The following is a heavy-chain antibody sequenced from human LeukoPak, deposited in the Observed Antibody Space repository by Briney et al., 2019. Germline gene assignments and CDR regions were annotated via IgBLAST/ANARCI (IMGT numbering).Heavy chain of an antibody. CDR1: GFTFSSYA. J-gene: IGHJ4*02. Sequence: GGSLRLSCAASGFTFSSYAMSWVRQAPGKGLEWVSAISGSGGSTYCADSVKGRFTISRDNSKNTLYLQMNSLRAEDTAVYYCAKDLGSSWYYFDYWGQGTLVTVSS. D-gene: IGHD6-13*01. V-gene: IGHV3-23*01. CDR2: ISGSGGST. CDR3: AKDLGSSWYYFDY.